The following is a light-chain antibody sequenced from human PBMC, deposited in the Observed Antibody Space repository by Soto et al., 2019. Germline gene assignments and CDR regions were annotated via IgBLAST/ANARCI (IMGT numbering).Light chain of an antibody. CDR1: QTISSW. CDR3: QQYNAYPWT. V-gene: IGKV1-5*03. CDR2: KAA. Sequence: DIQMTQSPSTLAGSVGDRVTITCRASQTISSWLAWYQQKPGKAPKLLIYKAATLEIGVPSNFSGSGSGTEFTLTISSLQPEDFATYYCQQYNAYPWTFGQGTKVDIK. J-gene: IGKJ1*01.